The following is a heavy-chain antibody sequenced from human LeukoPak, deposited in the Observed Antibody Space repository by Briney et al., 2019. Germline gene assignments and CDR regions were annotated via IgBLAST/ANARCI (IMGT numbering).Heavy chain of an antibody. CDR2: INHSGST. CDR1: GGSFSGYY. D-gene: IGHD4-17*01. Sequence: SETLSLTCAVYGGSFSGYYWSWIRQPPGKGLEWIGEINHSGSTNYNPSLKSRVTISVDTAKNQFSLKMNSVTATDTAVYYCARVRLPDGNAYGDYAFDYWGQGTLVTVSS. CDR3: ARVRLPDGNAYGDYAFDY. J-gene: IGHJ4*02. V-gene: IGHV4-34*01.